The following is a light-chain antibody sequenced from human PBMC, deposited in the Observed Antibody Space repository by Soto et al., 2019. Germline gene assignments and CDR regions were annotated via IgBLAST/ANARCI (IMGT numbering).Light chain of an antibody. Sequence: IVVTQSPGPVSLSPGEKATLSWRASQSVSSSYLAWYQQKPGQAPRLLIYDASNRATGIPARFSGSGSGTDFTLTISSLEPEDFAVYYCQQRSNRITFGQGTRLEIK. J-gene: IGKJ5*01. CDR2: DAS. CDR1: QSVSSSY. V-gene: IGKV3-11*01. CDR3: QQRSNRIT.